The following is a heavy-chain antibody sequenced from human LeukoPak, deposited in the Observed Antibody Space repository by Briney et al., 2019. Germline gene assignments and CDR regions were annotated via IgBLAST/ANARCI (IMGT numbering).Heavy chain of an antibody. Sequence: GGSLRLSCAASGFTFSSYAMSWIRQAPGKGLEWVSGIIESGGGTHYADSVKGRFTISRDNSQNTLYPQMISLRAEDTAVYYCARDYKVRSGEPPIDYWGQGTLVTVSS. V-gene: IGHV3-23*01. CDR1: GFTFSSYA. D-gene: IGHD7-27*01. J-gene: IGHJ4*02. CDR2: IIESGGGT. CDR3: ARDYKVRSGEPPIDY.